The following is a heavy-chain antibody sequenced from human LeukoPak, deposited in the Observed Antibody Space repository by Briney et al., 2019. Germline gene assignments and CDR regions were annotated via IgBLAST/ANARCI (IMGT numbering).Heavy chain of an antibody. CDR2: ISYDGSNK. CDR3: ARVPTYYDILTGKSPLYYFDY. J-gene: IGHJ4*02. D-gene: IGHD3-9*01. CDR1: GFTFSSYA. V-gene: IGHV3-30-3*01. Sequence: GGSLRLSCAASGFTFSSYAMRWVRQAPGKGLEWVAVISYDGSNKYYADSVKGRFTISRDNSKNTLYLQMNSLRAEDTAVYYCARVPTYYDILTGKSPLYYFDYWGQGTLVTVSS.